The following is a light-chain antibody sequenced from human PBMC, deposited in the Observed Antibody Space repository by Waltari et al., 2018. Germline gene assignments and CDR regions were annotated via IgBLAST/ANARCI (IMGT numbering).Light chain of an antibody. V-gene: IGKV2-30*02. J-gene: IGKJ3*01. CDR3: GQGIHRPFT. CDR2: QVS. Sequence: DVALTQSPLSLPVTPGQPASISCRSTQSLVHKNGDTYLSWYQAKPGQPPRLLIYQVSTRYSGVPDRFSGSGAGTNFTLKITRVEAEDVGLYFCGQGIHRPFTFGPGTKLEI. CDR1: QSLVHKNGDTY.